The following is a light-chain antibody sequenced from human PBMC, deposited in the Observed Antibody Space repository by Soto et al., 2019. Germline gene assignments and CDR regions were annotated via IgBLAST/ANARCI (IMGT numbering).Light chain of an antibody. J-gene: IGLJ1*01. CDR3: SLYISGSTYV. Sequence: QSALTQPPSVSGSPGQSVTISCTGTGSDVGSYNRLSWYQQPPGTAPKLIMYEVNTRPSGVPDRFSGSKPGSTASLTISGLQAEDEADYYCSLYISGSTYVFGTGTKVTVL. CDR2: EVN. CDR1: GSDVGSYNR. V-gene: IGLV2-18*01.